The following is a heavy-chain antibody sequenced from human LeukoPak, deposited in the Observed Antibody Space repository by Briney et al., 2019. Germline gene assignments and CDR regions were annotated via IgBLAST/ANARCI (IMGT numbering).Heavy chain of an antibody. CDR3: ARTGYTSRWAIDY. V-gene: IGHV5-51*01. Sequence: GESLKISCKGSGYSFTNYWIGWVRQMPGKGLEWMGIIYPGDSDTRYSPSFQGQVTISADKSISTAYLHWSSLKASDTAMYYCARTGYTSRWAIDYWGQGTLVTVSS. D-gene: IGHD6-13*01. CDR1: GYSFTNYW. CDR2: IYPGDSDT. J-gene: IGHJ4*02.